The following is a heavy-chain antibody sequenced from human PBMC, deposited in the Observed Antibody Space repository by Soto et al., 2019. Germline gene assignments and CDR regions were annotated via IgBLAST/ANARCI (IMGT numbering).Heavy chain of an antibody. Sequence: SETLSLTCAVYGGSFSGYYWSWIRQPPGKGLEWIGEINHSGSTNYNPSLKCRVTISVDTSKNQFSLKLSSVTAADTAVYYCASKGITMVRGVINYWGQGTLVTVSS. CDR1: GGSFSGYY. CDR2: INHSGST. V-gene: IGHV4-34*01. D-gene: IGHD3-10*01. J-gene: IGHJ4*02. CDR3: ASKGITMVRGVINY.